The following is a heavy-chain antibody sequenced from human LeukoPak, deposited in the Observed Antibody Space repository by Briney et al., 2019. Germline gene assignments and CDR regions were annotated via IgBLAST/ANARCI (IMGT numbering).Heavy chain of an antibody. CDR1: GFTFSSYG. CDR3: ARDRVTMFRGVGY. D-gene: IGHD3-10*01. V-gene: IGHV3-30*02. J-gene: IGHJ4*02. CDR2: IRYDGSNK. Sequence: GGSLRLSCAASGFTFSSYGMHWVRQAPGKVLEWVAFIRYDGSNKYYADSVKGRFTISRDNSKNTLFMQMNSLRAEDTAMYYCARDRVTMFRGVGYWGQGTLVTVSS.